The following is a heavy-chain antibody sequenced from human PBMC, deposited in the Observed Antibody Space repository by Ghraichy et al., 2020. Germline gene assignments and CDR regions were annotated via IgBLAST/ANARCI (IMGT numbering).Heavy chain of an antibody. CDR2: ISSNGGST. V-gene: IGHV3-64D*06. Sequence: GGSLRLSCSASGFTFSSYAMHWVRQAPGKGLEYVSAISSNGGSTYYADSVKGRFTISRDNSKNTLYLQMSSLRAEDTAVYYCVKSGVAAAVIYWGQGTLVTVSS. D-gene: IGHD6-13*01. J-gene: IGHJ4*02. CDR3: VKSGVAAAVIY. CDR1: GFTFSSYA.